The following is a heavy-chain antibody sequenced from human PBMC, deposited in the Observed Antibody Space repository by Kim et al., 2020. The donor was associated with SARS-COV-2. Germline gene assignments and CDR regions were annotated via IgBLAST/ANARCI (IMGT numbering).Heavy chain of an antibody. Sequence: GGSLRLSCAASGFTFSSYGMHWVRQAPGKGLEWVAVIWYDGSNKYYADSVKGRFTISRDNSKNTLYLQMNSLRAEDTAVYYCAKDFNPLTAMVLPFDYWGQGTLVTVSS. V-gene: IGHV3-33*06. J-gene: IGHJ4*02. D-gene: IGHD5-18*01. CDR3: AKDFNPLTAMVLPFDY. CDR1: GFTFSSYG. CDR2: IWYDGSNK.